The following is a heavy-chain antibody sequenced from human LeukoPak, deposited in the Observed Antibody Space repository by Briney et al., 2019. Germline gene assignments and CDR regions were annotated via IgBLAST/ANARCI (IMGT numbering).Heavy chain of an antibody. CDR2: ISGSGGST. CDR1: GFTFSSYA. CDR3: AKEYRWAAVAGTTFDY. Sequence: GGSLRLSCAASGFTFSSYAISWVRQAPGKGLEWVSAISGSGGSTYYADSVKGRFTISRDNSKNTLYLQMNSLRAEDTAVYYCAKEYRWAAVAGTTFDYWGQGTLVTVSS. J-gene: IGHJ4*02. D-gene: IGHD6-19*01. V-gene: IGHV3-23*01.